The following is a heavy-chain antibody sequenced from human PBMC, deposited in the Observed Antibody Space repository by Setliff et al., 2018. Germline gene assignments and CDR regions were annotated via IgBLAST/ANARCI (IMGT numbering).Heavy chain of an antibody. V-gene: IGHV3-21*01. CDR1: GFTFSSYS. CDR3: ARAIAASPDPDY. J-gene: IGHJ4*02. CDR2: ISSSRSYI. D-gene: IGHD6-13*01. Sequence: GGSLRLSCAASGFTFSSYSMNWVRQAPGKGLEWVSSISSSRSYIYYADSVKGRFTISRDNAKNSLYLQMNSLRAEDTAVYYCARAIAASPDPDYWGQGTLVTVSS.